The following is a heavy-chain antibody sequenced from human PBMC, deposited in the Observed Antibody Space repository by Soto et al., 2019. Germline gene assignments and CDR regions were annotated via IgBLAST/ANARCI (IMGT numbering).Heavy chain of an antibody. Sequence: SVKVSCKASGGTFSSYAISWVRQAPGQGPEWMGGIIPIFGTANYAQKFQGRVTITADESTRTAYMELSSLRSEDTAVYYCARDQVTMVRGVIKYYYYGMDVWGQGTTVTVSS. CDR3: ARDQVTMVRGVIKYYYYGMDV. V-gene: IGHV1-69*13. CDR2: IIPIFGTA. D-gene: IGHD3-10*01. CDR1: GGTFSSYA. J-gene: IGHJ6*02.